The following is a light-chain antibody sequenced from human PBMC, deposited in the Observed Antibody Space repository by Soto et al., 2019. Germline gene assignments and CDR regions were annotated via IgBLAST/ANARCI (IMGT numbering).Light chain of an antibody. V-gene: IGKV3-15*01. CDR2: HAS. CDR1: QSISSD. J-gene: IGKJ4*01. CDR3: QQYNNSPPNT. Sequence: TQSPSSLSASVGDRVTISCRACQSISSDLAWYQQKPGQAPRLLIYHASTRATGIPARFSGSGSGTEFTLTISSLQSEDSAVYYCQQYNNSPPNTFGGGTKVDIK.